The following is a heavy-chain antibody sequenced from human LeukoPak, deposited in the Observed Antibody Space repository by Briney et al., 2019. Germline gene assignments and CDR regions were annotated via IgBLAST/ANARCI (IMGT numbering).Heavy chain of an antibody. CDR3: AKGTDLLTGYYFDY. Sequence: GGSLRLSCAASGFTFSSYGMHWVRQAPGKGLEWVAFIRYDGSNKYYADSVKGRFTISRDNSKNTLYLQMNSLRAEDTAVYYCAKGTDLLTGYYFDYWGQGTLVTVSS. J-gene: IGHJ4*02. CDR1: GFTFSSYG. V-gene: IGHV3-30*02. D-gene: IGHD3-9*01. CDR2: IRYDGSNK.